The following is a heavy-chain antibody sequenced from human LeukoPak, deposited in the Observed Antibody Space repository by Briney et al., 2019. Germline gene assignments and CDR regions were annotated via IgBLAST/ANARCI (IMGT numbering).Heavy chain of an antibody. CDR2: IHYSGST. V-gene: IGHV4-59*01. D-gene: IGHD1-26*01. CDR3: VKDNGRWFDP. Sequence: SETLSLTCTVSGGSISSYYWSWIRQPPGKGLEWIGYIHYSGSTNYNPSLKSRVSISVDTSRNQLSLKLSSVTAADTAVYYCVKDNGRWFDPWGQGTLVIISS. CDR1: GGSISSYY. J-gene: IGHJ5*02.